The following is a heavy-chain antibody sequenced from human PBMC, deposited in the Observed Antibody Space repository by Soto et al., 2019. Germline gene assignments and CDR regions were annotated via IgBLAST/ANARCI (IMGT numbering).Heavy chain of an antibody. CDR2: IYYSVST. V-gene: IGHV4-59*08. Sequence: PLSLTCTVSYSSISSYYWSWILKNPVKGLEWIGYIYYSVSTNYNPSLKRRVTISVDTSKNQFSLKLSSVTAADTAVYYCARRYGYSFDYWGQGTLVTVSS. CDR3: ARRYGYSFDY. D-gene: IGHD1-1*01. J-gene: IGHJ4*02. CDR1: YSSISSYY.